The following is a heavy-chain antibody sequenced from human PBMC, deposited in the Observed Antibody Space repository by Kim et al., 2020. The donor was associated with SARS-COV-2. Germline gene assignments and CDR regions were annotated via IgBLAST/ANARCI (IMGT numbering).Heavy chain of an antibody. CDR3: TREVGITMVRGAPLGDGMDV. CDR1: GGSFSGYY. Sequence: SETLSLTCAVYGGSFSGYYWSWIRQPPGKGLEWIGEINHSGSTNYNPSLKSRVTISVDTSKNQFSLKLSSVTAADTAVYYCTREVGITMVRGAPLGDGMDVWGQGTTVTVSS. V-gene: IGHV4-34*01. J-gene: IGHJ6*02. D-gene: IGHD3-10*01. CDR2: INHSGST.